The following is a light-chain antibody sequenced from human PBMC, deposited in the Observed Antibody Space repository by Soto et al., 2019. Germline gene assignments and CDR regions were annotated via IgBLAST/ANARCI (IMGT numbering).Light chain of an antibody. CDR2: GAS. V-gene: IGKV3-15*01. CDR3: QQYNSWPRT. Sequence: EIVMTQSPSSLSVSPGERVTLSCRASQSVSSDLAWYQQKPGQAPRLLVFGASTRATGIPAGFSGIGSGRHFTLTISRLQSEDFAAYYCQQYNSWPRTFGQGTKVEIK. J-gene: IGKJ1*01. CDR1: QSVSSD.